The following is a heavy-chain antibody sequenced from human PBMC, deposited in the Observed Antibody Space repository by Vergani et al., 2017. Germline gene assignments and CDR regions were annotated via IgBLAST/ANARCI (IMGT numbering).Heavy chain of an antibody. CDR2: VHRNGKT. V-gene: IGHV4-38-2*01. J-gene: IGHJ4*02. D-gene: IGHD3-10*01. Sequence: QVDLQESGPGLVKSSETLSLNCAVSGYSVGSGYYWGWIRQPPGRGLEWIGCVHRNGKTYYTSSLRSRATISRDTSKNPFSLRLTSVTAADTAVYYGARQNPYGSAHVDFWGRGVLVTVSA. CDR3: ARQNPYGSAHVDF. CDR1: GYSVGSGYY.